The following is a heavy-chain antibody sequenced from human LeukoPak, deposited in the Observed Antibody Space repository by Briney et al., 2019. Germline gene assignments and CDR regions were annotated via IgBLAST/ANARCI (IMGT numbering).Heavy chain of an antibody. CDR1: GFTFSSYG. V-gene: IGHV3-30*02. CDR2: IRYDGSNK. D-gene: IGHD3/OR15-3a*01. Sequence: PGGSLRLSCAASGFTFSSYGMHWVRQAPGKGLEWVAFIRYDGSNKYYADSVKGRFTISRDNSKNTLYLQMNSLRAEDTAVYYCARDPTGYYTPRPDFDYWGQGTLVTVSS. J-gene: IGHJ4*02. CDR3: ARDPTGYYTPRPDFDY.